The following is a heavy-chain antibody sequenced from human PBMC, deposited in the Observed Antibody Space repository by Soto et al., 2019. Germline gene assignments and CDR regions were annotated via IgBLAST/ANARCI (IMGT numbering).Heavy chain of an antibody. CDR3: ASKQAGYFPRIDY. CDR2: IYGSGGSGST. CDR1: GDSITSGGYY. Sequence: SEALSLTCTVTGDSITSGGYYWSGIRKHPVKGLEWLGYIYGSGGSGSTLYHRSRKSRITLSVDTSKTQFSLNLSSVTVADTAVYFCASKQAGYFPRIDYWGQGSLLTVSS. D-gene: IGHD2-15*01. V-gene: IGHV4-31*03. J-gene: IGHJ4*02.